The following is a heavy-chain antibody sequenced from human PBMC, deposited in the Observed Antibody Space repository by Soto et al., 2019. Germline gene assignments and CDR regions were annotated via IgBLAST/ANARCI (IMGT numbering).Heavy chain of an antibody. J-gene: IGHJ5*02. V-gene: IGHV3-30*18. CDR2: ISYDGSNK. D-gene: IGHD3-3*01. CDR1: GFTFSSYG. Sequence: PGGSLRLSCAASGFTFSSYGMHWVRQAPGKGLEWVAVISYDGSNKYYADSVKGRFTISRDNSKNTLYLQMNSLRAEDTAVYYCAKDSRFLEWTALDPGGQGTLVTVSS. CDR3: AKDSRFLEWTALDP.